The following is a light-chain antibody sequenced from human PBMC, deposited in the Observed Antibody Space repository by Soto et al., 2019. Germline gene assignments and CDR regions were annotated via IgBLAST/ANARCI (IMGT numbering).Light chain of an antibody. Sequence: QSVLTQPPSVSAAPGQKVTISCSGSSSNIGNNYVYWYQHLPGTAPKLLIFGNNKRPSGVPDRFSGSKSGTSASLAITGLQAEDEADYYCQSYDSSLSGSYVFGTGTKVTV. CDR1: SSNIGNNY. CDR3: QSYDSSLSGSYV. J-gene: IGLJ1*01. CDR2: GNN. V-gene: IGLV1-40*01.